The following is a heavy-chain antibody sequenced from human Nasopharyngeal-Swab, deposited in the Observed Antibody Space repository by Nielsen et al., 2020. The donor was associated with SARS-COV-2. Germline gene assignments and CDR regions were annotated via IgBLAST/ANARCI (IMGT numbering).Heavy chain of an antibody. J-gene: IGHJ4*02. D-gene: IGHD3-22*01. CDR2: IKQDGSEK. Sequence: GGSLRLSCAASGFTFSSYWMSWVRQAPGKGLEWVANIKQDGSEKYYVDSVKGRFTISRDNAKNSLYLQMNSLRAEDTAVYYCAKIGTGSSGYRYFDYWGQGTLVTVSS. CDR1: GFTFSSYW. CDR3: AKIGTGSSGYRYFDY. V-gene: IGHV3-7*01.